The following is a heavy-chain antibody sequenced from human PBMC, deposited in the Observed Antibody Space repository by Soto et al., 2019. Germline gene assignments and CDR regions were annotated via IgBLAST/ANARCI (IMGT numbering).Heavy chain of an antibody. J-gene: IGHJ4*02. D-gene: IGHD6-19*01. CDR1: GGSISSGGYY. Sequence: QVQLQESGPGMVKPSQTLSLTCTVSGGSISSGGYYWSWIRQHPGEGLEWMGYIYYSGSTYYNPSLKSRVTISVDTSKNQFSLKLSSVTASDTAVYYCASDRVAGTLDYWGQGTLVTVSS. CDR3: ASDRVAGTLDY. V-gene: IGHV4-31*03. CDR2: IYYSGST.